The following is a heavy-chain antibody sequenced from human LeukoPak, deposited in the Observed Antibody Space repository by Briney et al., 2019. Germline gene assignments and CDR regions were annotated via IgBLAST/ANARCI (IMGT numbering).Heavy chain of an antibody. CDR1: GGSISSYY. CDR3: ARVRRMAGTNGDYYYYGMDV. CDR2: IYYTGST. V-gene: IGHV4-59*01. Sequence: SETLSLTCTVSGGSISSYYWSWIRQPPGKGLEWIGNIYYTGSTNYNPSLKSRVTISVDTSKNQFSLKLSSVTAADTAVYYCARVRRMAGTNGDYYYYGMDVWGQGTTVTVSS. D-gene: IGHD6-19*01. J-gene: IGHJ6*02.